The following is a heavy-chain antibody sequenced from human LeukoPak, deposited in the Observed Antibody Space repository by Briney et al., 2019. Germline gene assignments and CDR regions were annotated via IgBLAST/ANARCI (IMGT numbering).Heavy chain of an antibody. V-gene: IGHV4-39*07. CDR1: GGSVSSYY. D-gene: IGHD6-25*01. J-gene: IGHJ5*02. Sequence: SETLSLTCTVSGGSVSSYYWSWIRQPPGKGLEWFGSMSYGGNTYYNPSLMSRVTISVDTSKSQFSLKLSSVTAADTAVYYCARGEEGERLDWFDPWGQGTLVTVSS. CDR3: ARGEEGERLDWFDP. CDR2: MSYGGNT.